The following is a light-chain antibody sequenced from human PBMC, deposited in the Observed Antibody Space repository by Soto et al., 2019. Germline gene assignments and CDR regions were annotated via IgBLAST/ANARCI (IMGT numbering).Light chain of an antibody. J-gene: IGLJ1*01. CDR1: SSDVGSYNL. Sequence: QSVLTQPASVSGSPGQSITISCTGSSSDVGSYNLVSWYQQHPGKAPKLMIYEGTKRPSGVSNRFSGSKSGNTASLTISGLQAEDEADYFCYSYAGSNIYVFGIGTKVTV. CDR3: YSYAGSNIYV. CDR2: EGT. V-gene: IGLV2-23*01.